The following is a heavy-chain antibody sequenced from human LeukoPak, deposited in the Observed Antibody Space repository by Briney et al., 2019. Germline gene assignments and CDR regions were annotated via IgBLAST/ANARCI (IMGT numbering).Heavy chain of an antibody. CDR1: GGSINYYY. CDR2: IYYTGRT. J-gene: IGHJ5*02. D-gene: IGHD2-2*01. CDR3: ACAKAVINVVVPAAMLYNWFDP. V-gene: IGHV4-59*12. Sequence: PSETLSLTCTVSGGSINYYYWSWIRQSPGKGLEWIGYIYYTGRTKYNPSLQSRVTISVDTSKNQFSLNLSSVTAADTAVYYCACAKAVINVVVPAAMLYNWFDPWGQGTLVTVSS.